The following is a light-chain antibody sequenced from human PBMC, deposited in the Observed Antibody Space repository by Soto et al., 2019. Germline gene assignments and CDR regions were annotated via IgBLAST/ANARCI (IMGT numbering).Light chain of an antibody. CDR1: QSVASN. CDR2: GAD. Sequence: EIVMTQSPVTLSVSPGERATLSCRASQSVASNLAWYQQKPGQAPRLLIYGADTRATGVPARFSGSGSGTEFTLTISSLQSEDLAVYYCQQHNHWPSFGQGTNLEIK. V-gene: IGKV3-15*01. J-gene: IGKJ2*01. CDR3: QQHNHWPS.